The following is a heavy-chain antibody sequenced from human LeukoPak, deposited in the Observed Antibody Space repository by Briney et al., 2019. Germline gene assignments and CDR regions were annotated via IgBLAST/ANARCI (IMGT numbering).Heavy chain of an antibody. CDR1: GFTFSSYS. Sequence: PGGSLRLSCAASGFTFSSYSMNWVRQAPGKGLEWVSSISSSSSSYIYYADSVKGRFTISRDNAKNSLYLQMNSLRAEDTAVYYCARDPTREVQGVIIAPSNWFDPWGQGTLVTVSS. D-gene: IGHD3-10*01. CDR2: ISSSSSSYI. CDR3: ARDPTREVQGVIIAPSNWFDP. J-gene: IGHJ5*02. V-gene: IGHV3-21*01.